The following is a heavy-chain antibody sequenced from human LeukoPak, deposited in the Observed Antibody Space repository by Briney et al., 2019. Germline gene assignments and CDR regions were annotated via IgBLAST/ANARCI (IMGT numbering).Heavy chain of an antibody. CDR3: ARGYSPDY. CDR1: RFTLSNYW. D-gene: IGHD6-13*01. Sequence: PGGSLRLSCAASRFTLSNYWMSWVRQAPGKGLEWVANIKQDGSETYYVDSVKGRFTISRDNAKNSLYLQMNSLRAEDTAVYYCARGYSPDYWGQGTLVTVSS. J-gene: IGHJ4*02. V-gene: IGHV3-7*04. CDR2: IKQDGSET.